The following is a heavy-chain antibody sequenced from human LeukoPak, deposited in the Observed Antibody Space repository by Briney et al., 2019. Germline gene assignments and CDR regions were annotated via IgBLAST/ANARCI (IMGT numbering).Heavy chain of an antibody. CDR3: ARVMRDTSDWYLFDH. J-gene: IGHJ4*02. V-gene: IGHV2-70*01. Sequence: SGPTLVNPTQTLTLTCTFSGFSLRTNGMCVSWIRQPPGKALEWLALIDRGDNKYYGTSLKTRFIISKDTSKNQVVLTMTNMDPADTATYFCARVMRDTSDWYLFDHWGQGMLVTVSS. CDR2: IDRGDNK. D-gene: IGHD6-19*01. CDR1: GFSLRTNGMC.